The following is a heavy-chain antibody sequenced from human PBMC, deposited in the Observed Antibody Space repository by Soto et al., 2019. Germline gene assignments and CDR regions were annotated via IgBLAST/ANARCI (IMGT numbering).Heavy chain of an antibody. D-gene: IGHD5-12*01. CDR3: AKTLAWRYSEGMDV. CDR2: ISWNSGSI. Sequence: EVQLVESGGGLVQPGRSLRLSCAASGFTFDDYAMHWVRQAPGKGLEWVSGISWNSGSIGYADSVKGRFTISRDNAKNSLYLPMNSLRAEDTALYYCAKTLAWRYSEGMDVWGQGTTVTVSS. CDR1: GFTFDDYA. V-gene: IGHV3-9*01. J-gene: IGHJ6*02.